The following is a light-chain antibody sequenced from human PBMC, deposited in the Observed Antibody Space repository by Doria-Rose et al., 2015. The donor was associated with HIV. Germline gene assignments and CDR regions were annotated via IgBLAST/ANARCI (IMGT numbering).Light chain of an antibody. V-gene: IGKV2-28*01. Sequence: MTQSPLSLPVTPGQPASISCRSSQSLLHTIGYNYLDWYLQKPGQSPQLLIYLGSNQASGVPDRFSGSGSGTDFTLKISRVEAEDVGVYYCMQALQTPYTFGQGTKLEIK. CDR1: QSLLHTIGYNY. CDR2: LGS. J-gene: IGKJ2*01. CDR3: MQALQTPYT.